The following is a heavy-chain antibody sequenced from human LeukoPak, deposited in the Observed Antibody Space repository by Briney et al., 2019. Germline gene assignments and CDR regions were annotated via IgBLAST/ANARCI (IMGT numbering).Heavy chain of an antibody. Sequence: SETLSLTCTVSGGSIRSYYWSWIRQPPGKGLEWVGYIFYSGTTDFNPSLKSRVTISVDTSKNQFSLKLSSVTAADTAVYYCARTYCSGGSCHFDYWGQGTLVTVSS. CDR1: GGSIRSYY. D-gene: IGHD2-15*01. CDR2: IFYSGTT. J-gene: IGHJ4*02. CDR3: ARTYCSGGSCHFDY. V-gene: IGHV4-59*08.